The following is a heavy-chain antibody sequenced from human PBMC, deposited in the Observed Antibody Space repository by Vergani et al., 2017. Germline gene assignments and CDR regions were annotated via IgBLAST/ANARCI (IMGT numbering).Heavy chain of an antibody. CDR3: AREVRKQVDTAMDGFDP. Sequence: QVRLQQWGAGLLKASETLSLTCAVFGESFSTHYWSWIRQPPGKGLEWVGEINRSGSTNYNPSLKSRVTISVDTSKNQFSLKLTSVTAADTAVYYCAREVRKQVDTAMDGFDPWGQGTLVTVSS. D-gene: IGHD5-18*01. CDR1: GESFSTHY. V-gene: IGHV4-34*01. CDR2: INRSGST. J-gene: IGHJ5*02.